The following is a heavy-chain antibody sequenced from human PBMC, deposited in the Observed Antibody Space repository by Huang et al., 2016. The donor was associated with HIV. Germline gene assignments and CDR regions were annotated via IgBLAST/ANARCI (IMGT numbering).Heavy chain of an antibody. CDR2: IKIDGRTT. V-gene: IGHV3-74*01. Sequence: EEHLVESGGGLVQPGGSLGLSCEASGFKFSNYGMQWVRQAPGKGLMWVSRIKIDGRTTDYADSVKGRFTISRDNAKNTLYLQMSSLTAEDTAIYYCARAGGFEIWGQGTVVTVSS. CDR3: ARAGGFEI. CDR1: GFKFSNYG. D-gene: IGHD2-15*01. J-gene: IGHJ3*02.